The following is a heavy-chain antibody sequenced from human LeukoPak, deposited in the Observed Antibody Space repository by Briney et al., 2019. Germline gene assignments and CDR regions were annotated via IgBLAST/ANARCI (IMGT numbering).Heavy chain of an antibody. D-gene: IGHD3-10*01. V-gene: IGHV5-51*01. CDR1: GYRFTSYW. CDR2: IYPGDSDP. Sequence: GESLKISCKGSGYRFTSYWIGWVRQMPGKGLEWMGVIYPGDSDPRYSPSFQGHVTISADKSISTAYLQWSSLKASDTAMYYCARQYYYGSGSYTAPYYYYGMDVWGQGTTVTVSS. J-gene: IGHJ6*02. CDR3: ARQYYYGSGSYTAPYYYYGMDV.